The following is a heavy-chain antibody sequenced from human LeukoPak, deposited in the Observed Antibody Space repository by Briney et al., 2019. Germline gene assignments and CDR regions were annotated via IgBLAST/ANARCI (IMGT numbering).Heavy chain of an antibody. J-gene: IGHJ3*02. CDR2: IYSGGST. Sequence: GGSLRLSCAASGFTVSSNYMSWVRQAPGKGLEWVSAIYSGGSTYYADSVKGRFTISRDNSKNTLYLQMNSLRAEDTAVYYCARDRNSGSYFRDAFDIWGQGTMVTVSS. D-gene: IGHD1-26*01. CDR1: GFTVSSNY. CDR3: ARDRNSGSYFRDAFDI. V-gene: IGHV3-53*01.